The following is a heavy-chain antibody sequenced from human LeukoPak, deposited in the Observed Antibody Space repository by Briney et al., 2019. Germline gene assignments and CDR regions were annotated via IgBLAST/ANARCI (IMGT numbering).Heavy chain of an antibody. V-gene: IGHV7-4-1*02. J-gene: IGHJ6*03. CDR1: GYTFSSYT. CDR3: ARTIAMAGNMDV. D-gene: IGHD6-19*01. CDR2: INTNTGNP. Sequence: ASVKVSCKTSGYTFSSYTITWVRQAPGQGLQWMGWINTNTGNPTYAQGFTGRFVFSLDTSVSTAYLQISSLKAEDTAIYYCARTIAMAGNMDVWGKGTTVTVSS.